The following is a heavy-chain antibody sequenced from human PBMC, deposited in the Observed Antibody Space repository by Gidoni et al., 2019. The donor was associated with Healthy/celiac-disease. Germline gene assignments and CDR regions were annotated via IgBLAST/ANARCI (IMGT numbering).Heavy chain of an antibody. CDR3: ARAQQRRDGACGY. CDR2: ISYDGSNK. D-gene: IGHD1-1*01. J-gene: IGHJ4*02. Sequence: HVQLVESGGGVVQPGRSLRLSCAASGFTFSSYAMHWVRQAPGKGLEWVAVISYDGSNKYYADSVKGRFTISRDNAKNTLYLQMNSLRAEDTAVYYCARAQQRRDGACGYWGQGTLVTVSS. V-gene: IGHV3-30-3*01. CDR1: GFTFSSYA.